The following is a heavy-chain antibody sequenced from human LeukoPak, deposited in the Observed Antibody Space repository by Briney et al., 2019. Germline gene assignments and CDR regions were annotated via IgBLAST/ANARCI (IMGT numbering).Heavy chain of an antibody. CDR3: ARHSNSAGDY. J-gene: IGHJ4*02. CDR1: GFVFSGYA. CDR2: IWFDGTEK. D-gene: IGHD3-10*01. Sequence: GGSLRLSCAASGFVFSGYAMHWVRQVPGKGLEWVALIWFDGTEKFYADSVKGQFTISRDNSRNTVDLQMNSLRVEDTAVYYCARHSNSAGDYWGQGTLVTVSS. V-gene: IGHV3-33*01.